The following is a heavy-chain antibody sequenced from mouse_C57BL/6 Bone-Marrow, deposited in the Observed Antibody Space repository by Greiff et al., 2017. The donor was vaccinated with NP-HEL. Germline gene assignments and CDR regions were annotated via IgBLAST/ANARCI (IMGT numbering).Heavy chain of an antibody. CDR2: ISYDGSN. V-gene: IGHV3-6*01. J-gene: IGHJ3*01. Sequence: ESGPGLVKPSQSLSLTCSVTGYSITSGYYWNWIRQFPGNKLEWMGYISYDGSNNYNPSLKNRISITRDTSKNQFFLKLNSVTTEDTATYYCARGEKGPRFAYWGQGTLVTVSA. CDR3: ARGEKGPRFAY. CDR1: GYSITSGYY. D-gene: IGHD6-5*01.